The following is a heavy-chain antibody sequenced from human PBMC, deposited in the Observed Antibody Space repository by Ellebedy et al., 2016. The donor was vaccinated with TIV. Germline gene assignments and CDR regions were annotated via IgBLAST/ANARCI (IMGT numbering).Heavy chain of an antibody. CDR2: IHSSGST. CDR1: GGSISSANW. V-gene: IGHV4-4*02. CDR3: ARIYTIFGVVSRGVHFDH. J-gene: IGHJ4*02. D-gene: IGHD3-3*01. Sequence: SETLSLTCAVSGGSISSANWWSWVRQPPGKGLEWIGEIHSSGSTNYNPSLKSRVTISVDTSKNQFSLKLNSVTAADTAVYYCARIYTIFGVVSRGVHFDHWGQGALVTVSS.